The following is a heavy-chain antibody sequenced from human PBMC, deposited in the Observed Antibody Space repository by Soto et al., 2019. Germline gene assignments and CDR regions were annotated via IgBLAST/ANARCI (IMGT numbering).Heavy chain of an antibody. D-gene: IGHD6-19*01. Sequence: EVQLVESRGGLVQPGRSLRLSCAASGFTFDDYAMHWVRQAPGKGLEWVSGISWNSGSIGYADSVKGRFTISRDNAKNSLYLQMNSLRAEDTALYYCAKDSYSSGLRYYFDYWGQGTLVTVSS. V-gene: IGHV3-9*01. CDR3: AKDSYSSGLRYYFDY. CDR2: ISWNSGSI. J-gene: IGHJ4*02. CDR1: GFTFDDYA.